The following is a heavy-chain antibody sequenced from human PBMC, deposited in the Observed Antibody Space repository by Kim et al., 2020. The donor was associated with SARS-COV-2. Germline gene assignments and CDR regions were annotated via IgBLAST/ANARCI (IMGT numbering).Heavy chain of an antibody. D-gene: IGHD5-12*01. CDR3: ARDLKGRYSGYGIDV. V-gene: IGHV3-48*02. Sequence: DCVKGRFTVSRENAKNSLYLRMNSLRDDDTAVYYCARDLKGRYSGYGIDVWGQGTMVTVSS. J-gene: IGHJ3*01.